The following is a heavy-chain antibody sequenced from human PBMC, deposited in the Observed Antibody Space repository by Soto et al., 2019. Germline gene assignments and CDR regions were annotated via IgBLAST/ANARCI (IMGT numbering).Heavy chain of an antibody. Sequence: GESLKISCKGSGYSFSNYWIGWVRQMPGKGLGWMGIICPGDSETRYSPSFQGQVTISADKSISTAHLQWSSLKASDTAMYYCAKQLLGFCSSPPCLNYYYCAMDVRGQGTTVTVS. CDR3: AKQLLGFCSSPPCLNYYYCAMDV. CDR1: GYSFSNYW. D-gene: IGHD2-2*01. V-gene: IGHV5-51*01. J-gene: IGHJ6*02. CDR2: ICPGDSET.